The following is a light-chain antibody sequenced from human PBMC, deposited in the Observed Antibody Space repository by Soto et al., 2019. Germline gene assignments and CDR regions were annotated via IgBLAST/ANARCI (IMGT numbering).Light chain of an antibody. CDR2: GAS. CDR1: QSVSSSY. Sequence: EIVLTQSPGTLSLSPGERATLSCRASQSVSSSYLAWYQQKPGQAPRLLIYGASTRATGIPARFSGSGSGTEFTLTISSLQSEDFAVYYCQQYNNWLTFGQGTRLEI. J-gene: IGKJ5*01. CDR3: QQYNNWLT. V-gene: IGKV3-15*01.